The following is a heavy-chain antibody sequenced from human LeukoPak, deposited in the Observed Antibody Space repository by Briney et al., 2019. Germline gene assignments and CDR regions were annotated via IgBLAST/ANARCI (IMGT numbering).Heavy chain of an antibody. V-gene: IGHV1-8*01. D-gene: IGHD2-2*01. CDR3: ARPSRGCSSTSCYSRRGRGWFDP. CDR2: MNPNNGNT. Sequence: GASVKVSCKASGYTFTSYDINWVRQATGQGLEWMGWMNPNNGNTGYAQKFQGRVTMTRNTSISTAYMELSSLRSEDTAVYYCARPSRGCSSTSCYSRRGRGWFDPWGQGTLVTVSS. J-gene: IGHJ5*02. CDR1: GYTFTSYD.